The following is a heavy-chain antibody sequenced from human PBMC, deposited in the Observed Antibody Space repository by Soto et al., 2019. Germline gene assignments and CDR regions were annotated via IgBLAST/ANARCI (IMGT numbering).Heavy chain of an antibody. CDR2: VSTFNDNR. D-gene: IGHD3-22*01. CDR1: GYTFTNYG. V-gene: IGHV1-18*01. J-gene: IGHJ3*01. Sequence: QVQLVQSGAEVKKPGASVKVSCKASGYTFTNYGLTWVRQAPGQGLEWMGWVSTFNDNRNYAQKLQGRVTLTTDTSTNTAYMGLRSLRSDDTAVYYCAKDSSGYSLGDDAFDVWGQGTMVIVSS. CDR3: AKDSSGYSLGDDAFDV.